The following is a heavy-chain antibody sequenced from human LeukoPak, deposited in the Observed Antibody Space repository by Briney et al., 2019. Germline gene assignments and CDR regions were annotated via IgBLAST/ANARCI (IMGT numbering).Heavy chain of an antibody. D-gene: IGHD1-26*01. Sequence: SETLSLTCTVSGGSISSDSYYWSWIRQPAGKGLEWIGRIYTSGSTNYNPSLKSRVTMSVDTSKNQFSLKLSSVTAADTAVYYCARDDVGTDAFDIWGQGTMVTVSS. CDR3: ARDDVGTDAFDI. V-gene: IGHV4-61*02. CDR2: IYTSGST. CDR1: GGSISSDSYY. J-gene: IGHJ3*02.